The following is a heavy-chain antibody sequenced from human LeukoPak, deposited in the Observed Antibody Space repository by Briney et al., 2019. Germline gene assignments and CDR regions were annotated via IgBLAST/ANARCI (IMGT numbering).Heavy chain of an antibody. D-gene: IGHD2-2*01. V-gene: IGHV3-30-3*01. CDR3: ARGVPALDY. CDR2: IPYDGSNK. J-gene: IGHJ4*02. Sequence: PGRSLRLSCAASGFTFSSYAMHWVRQAPGKGLEWVAVIPYDGSNKYYADSVKGRFTISRDNSKNTLYLQMNSLRAEDTAVYYCARGVPALDYWGQGTLVTVSS. CDR1: GFTFSSYA.